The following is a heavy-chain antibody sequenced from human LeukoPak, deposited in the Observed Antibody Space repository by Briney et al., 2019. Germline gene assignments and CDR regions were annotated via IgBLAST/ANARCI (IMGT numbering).Heavy chain of an antibody. Sequence: VASVKVSCKASGYTFTSYSMHWVRQAPGQGLEWLGWINPHSGGTNYAEKFQGRVTITGDKSTSTAYMELSRLRSDDTAVYFCARYSGLGSYSRTPPRFDPWGQGTLVTVSS. V-gene: IGHV1-2*02. CDR3: ARYSGLGSYSRTPPRFDP. CDR1: GYTFTSYS. J-gene: IGHJ5*02. CDR2: INPHSGGT. D-gene: IGHD3-10*01.